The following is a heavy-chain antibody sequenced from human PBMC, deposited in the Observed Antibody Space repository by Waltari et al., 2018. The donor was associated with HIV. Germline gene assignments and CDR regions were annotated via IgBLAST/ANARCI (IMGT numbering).Heavy chain of an antibody. CDR2: ITPFNGNT. CDR3: ATCGGDCPEGWFDP. J-gene: IGHJ5*02. Sequence: QMQLVQSGAEVKKTGSSVKVSCKASGYIFTYRYLHWVRQAPGKALEWMGWITPFNGNTNYSQKFQDRGTITRDRSMSTAYMELSSLRSEDTAMYYCATCGGDCPEGWFDPWGQGTLVTVSS. D-gene: IGHD2-21*02. V-gene: IGHV1-45*02. CDR1: GYIFTYRY.